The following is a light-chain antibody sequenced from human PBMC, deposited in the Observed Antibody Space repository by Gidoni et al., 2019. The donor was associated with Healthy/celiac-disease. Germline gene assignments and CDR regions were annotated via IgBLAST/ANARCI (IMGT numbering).Light chain of an antibody. V-gene: IGKV1-39*01. J-gene: IGKJ1*01. CDR3: QQYYSTPRT. CDR1: TSISSY. CDR2: AAS. Sequence: DNQNTQVPSSLSASVGDRVTITCRASTSISSYLNWYQQKPGKAPKLLIYAASTLQSGVPSRFSGSGSGTDFTLTISCLQSEDFATYYCQQYYSTPRTFGQGTKVEIK.